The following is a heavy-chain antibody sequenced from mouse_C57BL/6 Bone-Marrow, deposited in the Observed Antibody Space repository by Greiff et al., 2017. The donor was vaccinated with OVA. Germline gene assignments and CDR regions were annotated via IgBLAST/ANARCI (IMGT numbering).Heavy chain of an antibody. CDR2: IYPGSGNT. V-gene: IGHV1-76*01. Sequence: LQESGAELVRPGASVKLSCKASGYTFTDYYINWVKQRPGQGLEWIARIYPGSGNTYYNEKFKGKATLTAEKSSSTAYMQLSSLTSEDSAVYFCARWRWLPSAMDYWGQGTSVTVSS. CDR1: GYTFTDYY. J-gene: IGHJ4*01. CDR3: ARWRWLPSAMDY. D-gene: IGHD2-3*01.